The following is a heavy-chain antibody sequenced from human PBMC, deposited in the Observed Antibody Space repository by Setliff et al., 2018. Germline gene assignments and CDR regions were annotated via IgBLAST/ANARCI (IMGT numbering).Heavy chain of an antibody. CDR1: GGSISSSSYY. V-gene: IGHV4-39*01. Sequence: SETLSLTCTVSGGSISSSSYYWGWIRQPPGKGLEWNGSIYYSGNTYYNPTLQSRATISVDTSKNQFSLKMSSVTAADTAVFYCVRLHKGRDYFDYWGQGTLVTVSS. J-gene: IGHJ4*02. CDR2: IYYSGNT. CDR3: VRLHKGRDYFDY.